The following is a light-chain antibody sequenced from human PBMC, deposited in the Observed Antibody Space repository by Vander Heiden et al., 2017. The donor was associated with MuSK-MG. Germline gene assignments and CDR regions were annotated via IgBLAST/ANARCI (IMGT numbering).Light chain of an antibody. CDR3: QHRDSTPIT. J-gene: IGKJ3*01. CDR1: QSISSY. Sequence: DIQMTQSPSSLSASVGDRVTITCRASQSISSYLNWYQQKPGKAPKLLIYAASSLQSGVPSRFSGSGSGTDFTLTISSLQPEDFATYYCQHRDSTPITFGHGTKVDIK. V-gene: IGKV1-39*01. CDR2: AAS.